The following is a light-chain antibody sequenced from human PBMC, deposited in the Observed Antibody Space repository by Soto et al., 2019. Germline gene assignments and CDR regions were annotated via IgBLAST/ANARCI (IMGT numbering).Light chain of an antibody. V-gene: IGLV4-69*01. Sequence: QSVLTQSPSASASLGASVKLTCTLSSGHSSYAIAWHQQQPEKGPRYLMKLNSDGSHSKGDGIPDRFSGSSSGAERYLTISSLQSEDEADYYCQTCGTGTSFVFGGGTKLTVL. CDR3: QTCGTGTSFV. CDR1: SGHSSYA. J-gene: IGLJ2*01. CDR2: LNSDGSH.